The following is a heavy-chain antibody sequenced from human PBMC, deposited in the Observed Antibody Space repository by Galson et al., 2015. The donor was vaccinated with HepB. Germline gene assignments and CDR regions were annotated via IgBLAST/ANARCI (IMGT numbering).Heavy chain of an antibody. Sequence: SLRLSCAASGFTFTTYAITWVRQAPGKGLEWVSTISGRGDMTFYADSLEGRFTISRDNSKNTVHLQTDSLRAEDTAVYYCARGGRYYFLDYWGQGTLVTVSS. CDR3: ARGGRYYFLDY. D-gene: IGHD1-26*01. CDR2: ISGRGDMT. V-gene: IGHV3-23*01. CDR1: GFTFTTYA. J-gene: IGHJ4*02.